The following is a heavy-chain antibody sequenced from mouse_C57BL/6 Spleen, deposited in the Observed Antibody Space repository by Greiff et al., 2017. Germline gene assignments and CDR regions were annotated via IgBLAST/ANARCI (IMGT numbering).Heavy chain of an antibody. J-gene: IGHJ4*01. V-gene: IGHV5-6*01. CDR1: GFTFSSYG. CDR3: ARHDHGYYAMDY. CDR2: ISSGGSYT. Sequence: EVKLVESGGDLVKPGGSLKLSCAASGFTFSSYGMSWVRQTPDKRLEWVATISSGGSYTYYPDSVKGRFTISRDNAKNTLYLQMSSLKSEDTAMYYCARHDHGYYAMDYWGQGTSVTVSS.